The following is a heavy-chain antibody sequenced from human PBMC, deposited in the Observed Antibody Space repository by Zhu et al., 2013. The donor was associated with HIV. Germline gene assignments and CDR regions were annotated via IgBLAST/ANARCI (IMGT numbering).Heavy chain of an antibody. J-gene: IGHJ6*03. CDR3: ARVRGEGDGAYYYHYMDV. CDR2: INSNSGGT. Sequence: QVQLVQSGREVKKPGASVKVSCKASGYTFTGYYIHWVRQAPGQGLEWMGWINSNSGGTNYAQRFQGRVTMTRDTSISTAYMELSRLRSDDTAVYYCARVRGEGDGAYYYHYMDVWGKGTTVTVSS. CDR1: GYTFTGYY. D-gene: IGHD3-10*01. V-gene: IGHV1-2*02.